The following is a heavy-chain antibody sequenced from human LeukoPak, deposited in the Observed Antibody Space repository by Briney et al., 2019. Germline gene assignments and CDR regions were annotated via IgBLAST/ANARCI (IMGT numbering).Heavy chain of an antibody. Sequence: ASVTVSCTTFGFTFNNYGFNWDRQAPGQGTEWMGWISANSGETNYAKKLQGRLTIVTDISTRTVFMELTSLTSDDTAVYYCARSMWQSDYYFGMDVWGKGTTVSVSS. CDR3: ARSMWQSDYYFGMDV. V-gene: IGHV1-18*04. D-gene: IGHD2-21*01. CDR1: GFTFNNYG. J-gene: IGHJ6*04. CDR2: ISANSGET.